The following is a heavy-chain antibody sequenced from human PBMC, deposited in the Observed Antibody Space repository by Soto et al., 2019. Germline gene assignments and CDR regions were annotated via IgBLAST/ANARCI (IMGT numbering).Heavy chain of an antibody. CDR2: IGTAGDT. CDR3: ARGRVIAAAGTEGYYYYGMDV. Sequence: PXVSLRLSCAASGFTFSSYDMHWVRQATGKGLEWVSAIGTAGDTYYPGSVKGRFTISRENAKNSLYLQMNSLRAGDTAVYYCARGRVIAAAGTEGYYYYGMDVWGQGTTVTVSS. V-gene: IGHV3-13*01. J-gene: IGHJ6*02. D-gene: IGHD6-13*01. CDR1: GFTFSSYD.